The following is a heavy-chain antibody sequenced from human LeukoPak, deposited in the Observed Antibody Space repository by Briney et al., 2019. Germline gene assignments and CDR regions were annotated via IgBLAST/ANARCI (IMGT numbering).Heavy chain of an antibody. J-gene: IGHJ4*02. V-gene: IGHV1-18*01. D-gene: IGHD5-18*01. CDR3: ARVQYGYRTFDY. CDR1: GYTFSRYG. Sequence: SVKVSXXASGYTFSRYGMHWVRQAPGQGLEWMGWISAYNGNTNYAQKLQGRVTMTADTSTSTAYMELRSLRSDDTAVYYCARVQYGYRTFDYWGQGTLVTVSS. CDR2: ISAYNGNT.